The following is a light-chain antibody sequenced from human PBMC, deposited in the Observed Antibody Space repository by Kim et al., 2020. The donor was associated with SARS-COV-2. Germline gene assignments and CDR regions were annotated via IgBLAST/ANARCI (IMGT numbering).Light chain of an antibody. Sequence: VALGQTVRITCQGDSPRSYYATWYQQKAGQAPIPVIYGKDNRPSGIPDRFSGSSSGNTASLTITGAQAEDEADYYCNSRDSNDNVVFGGGTSLTVL. V-gene: IGLV3-19*01. CDR2: GKD. CDR1: SPRSYY. CDR3: NSRDSNDNVV. J-gene: IGLJ2*01.